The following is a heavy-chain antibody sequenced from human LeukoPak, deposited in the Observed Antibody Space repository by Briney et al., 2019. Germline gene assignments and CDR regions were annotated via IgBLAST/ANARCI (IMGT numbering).Heavy chain of an antibody. D-gene: IGHD3-3*01. V-gene: IGHV3-11*01. J-gene: IGHJ1*01. CDR3: ARNDFWSGYYVID. CDR1: GFTFSDYY. Sequence: GGPLRLSCAASGFTFSDYYMSWIRQAPGKGLEWVSYISSSGSTIYYADSVKGRFTISSDNAKNSLYLQMNSLRAEDTALYYCARNDFWSGYYVIDWGQGALVTVAS. CDR2: ISSSGSTI.